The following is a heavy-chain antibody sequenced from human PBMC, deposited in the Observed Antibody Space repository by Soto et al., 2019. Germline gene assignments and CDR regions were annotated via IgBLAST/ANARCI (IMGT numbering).Heavy chain of an antibody. J-gene: IGHJ3*02. CDR3: ARSREQWLVDDFDI. CDR1: GGSISSGSYY. V-gene: IGHV4-31*03. D-gene: IGHD6-19*01. Sequence: SETLSLTCTVSGGSISSGSYYWSWIRQHSGKGLEWIGYIDYSGNAYYNPSLKSRVTISVDTSKNQFSMKLSSVTAADTAVFYCARSREQWLVDDFDIWVQGTMVTVSS. CDR2: IDYSGNA.